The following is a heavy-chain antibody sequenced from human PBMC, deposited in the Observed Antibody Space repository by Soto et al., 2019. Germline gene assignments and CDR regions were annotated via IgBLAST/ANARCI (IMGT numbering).Heavy chain of an antibody. CDR3: XXXXXXXVVTPTRVVFDY. J-gene: IGHJ4*02. CDR2: INPRSGGT. D-gene: IGHD2-21*02. CDR1: GYTFTGNY. V-gene: IGHV1-2*02. Sequence: QVQLVQSGAEVKKPGASVKVSCKASGYTFTGNYIHWVRQAPGQGPEWMAWINPRSGGTDYAQKFQGRVTITRDTSITTAYLDLSRLTSDDTAMYYXXXXXXXXVVTPTRVVFDYWGQGTLLTVSS.